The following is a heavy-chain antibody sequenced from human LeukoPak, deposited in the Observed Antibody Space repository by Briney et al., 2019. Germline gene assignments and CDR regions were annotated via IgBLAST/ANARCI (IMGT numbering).Heavy chain of an antibody. CDR1: GGSISPYF. CDR2: IYTNGST. J-gene: IGHJ4*02. CDR3: ARRQIYFDH. V-gene: IGHV4-4*09. Sequence: ETLSLHCTVPGGSISPYFWSWIRQPPGKGPEWIGYIYTNGSTKYNPYLKSRVTISLDTSKNQFSLKLSSVTAADTGVYYWARRQIYFDHWGQGTLVTVSS.